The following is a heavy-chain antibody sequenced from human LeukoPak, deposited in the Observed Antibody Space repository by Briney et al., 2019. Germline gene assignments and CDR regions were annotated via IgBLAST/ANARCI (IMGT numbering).Heavy chain of an antibody. CDR3: ARVVGSGPLQYTYGMDV. V-gene: IGHV4-4*07. D-gene: IGHD3-10*01. CDR2: IYTSGST. CDR1: GASITSYH. J-gene: IGHJ6*02. Sequence: PSETLSLTCTVSGASITSYHWSWIRQPAGKGLEWIGRIYTSGSTNYNPSLKSRVTMSVDTSKNQFSLKLSSVTAADTAVYYCARVVGSGPLQYTYGMDVWGQGTTVTVSS.